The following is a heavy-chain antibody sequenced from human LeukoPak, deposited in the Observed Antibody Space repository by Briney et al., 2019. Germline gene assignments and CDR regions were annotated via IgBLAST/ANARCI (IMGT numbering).Heavy chain of an antibody. Sequence: PMASVKVSCKASGGTFSSYAISWVRQAPGQGLEWMGGIIPIFGTANYAQKFQGRVTITADESTSTAYMELSSLRSEDTAVYYCARESHLYDFWSGYYVEFYYFDYWGQGTLVTVSS. J-gene: IGHJ4*02. CDR1: GGTFSSYA. CDR2: IIPIFGTA. D-gene: IGHD3-3*01. V-gene: IGHV1-69*13. CDR3: ARESHLYDFWSGYYVEFYYFDY.